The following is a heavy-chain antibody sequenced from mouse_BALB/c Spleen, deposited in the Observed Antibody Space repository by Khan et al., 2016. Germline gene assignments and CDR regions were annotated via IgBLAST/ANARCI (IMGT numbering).Heavy chain of an antibody. V-gene: IGHV14-1*02. CDR1: GFNIKDYY. Sequence: VQLQQPGAELVRPGALVKLTCKASGFNIKDYYMHWVKQRPEQGLAWIGWIDPENGNSIDDPKFQGKARITADTSTNTADLQVNSLTYEDTAVYYCARSPYFFDYWGQGTTLTVSS. CDR2: IDPENGNS. CDR3: ARSPYFFDY. J-gene: IGHJ2*01.